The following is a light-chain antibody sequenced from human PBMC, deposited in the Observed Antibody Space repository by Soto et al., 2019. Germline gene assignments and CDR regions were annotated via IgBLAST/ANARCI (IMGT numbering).Light chain of an antibody. CDR2: AAS. CDR3: LQDYNYPIT. Sequence: IQMTQSPSSLSASVGDRVTIACRASQSISKYVNWYQHKPGKAPTVLIHAASSLQSGVPSRFSGSGSGTDFTLTISSLQPEDFATYYCLQDYNYPITFGQGTRLEIK. V-gene: IGKV1-6*01. J-gene: IGKJ5*01. CDR1: QSISKY.